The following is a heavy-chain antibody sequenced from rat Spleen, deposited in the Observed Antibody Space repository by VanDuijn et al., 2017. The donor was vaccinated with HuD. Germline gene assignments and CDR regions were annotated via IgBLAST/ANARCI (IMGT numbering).Heavy chain of an antibody. CDR2: ISYDGTST. CDR1: GFIFSRSA. Sequence: EVQLVESGGGLVQPGRSMKLSCAASGFIFSRSAMAWVRQAPTKGLEWVATISYDGTSTYYRDSVKGRYTISRDNAKSTLFLQMDSLRSEDTATYYCTRDTGDYWGQGVMVTVSS. J-gene: IGHJ2*01. CDR3: TRDTGDY. D-gene: IGHD4-1*01. V-gene: IGHV5-29*01.